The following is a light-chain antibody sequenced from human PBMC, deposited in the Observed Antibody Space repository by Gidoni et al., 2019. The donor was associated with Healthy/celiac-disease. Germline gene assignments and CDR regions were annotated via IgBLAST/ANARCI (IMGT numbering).Light chain of an antibody. CDR2: LGS. V-gene: IGKV2-28*01. J-gene: IGKJ4*01. Sequence: DIVMTQSPLSLPVTPGEPASISCRSSQSLLHSNGYSYLDWYLQKPGQSPQLLSYLGSNRASGVPDRFSGSGSGTDFTLNISRVQAEDVGVYYCMQAIQTPGTFGGXTKVEIK. CDR3: MQAIQTPGT. CDR1: QSLLHSNGYSY.